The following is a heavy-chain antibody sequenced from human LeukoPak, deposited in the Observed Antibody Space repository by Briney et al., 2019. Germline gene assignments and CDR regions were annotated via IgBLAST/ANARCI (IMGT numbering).Heavy chain of an antibody. CDR2: IYYSGST. Sequence: SETLSLTCTVSGGSISSYYWSWIRQPAGKGLEWIGYIYYSGSTNYNPSLRSRVTISVDTSKNHFSLKLSAVTAADTAVYYCARAPKGYTYGYGLDYWGQGTLVTVSS. J-gene: IGHJ4*02. CDR1: GGSISSYY. CDR3: ARAPKGYTYGYGLDY. V-gene: IGHV4-59*01. D-gene: IGHD5-18*01.